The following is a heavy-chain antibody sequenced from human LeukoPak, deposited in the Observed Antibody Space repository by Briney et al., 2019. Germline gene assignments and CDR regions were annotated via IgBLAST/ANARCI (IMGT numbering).Heavy chain of an antibody. CDR3: TTIRPGY. D-gene: IGHD5-24*01. CDR1: GFTFSTYW. CDR2: INTDGSSA. J-gene: IGHJ4*02. Sequence: GGSLRLSCAASGFTFSTYWMHWARQAPGKGLMWVSRINTDGSSATYADSVKGRFTISRDNAKNMLYLQMNSLRAEDAAVYYCTTIRPGYWGRGTLVTVSS. V-gene: IGHV3-74*01.